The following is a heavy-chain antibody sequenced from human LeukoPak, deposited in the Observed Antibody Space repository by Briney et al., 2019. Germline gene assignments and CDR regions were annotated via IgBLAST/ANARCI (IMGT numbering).Heavy chain of an antibody. CDR1: GYSISSGYY. Sequence: SETLSPTCAVSGYSISSGYYWGWIRQPPGKGLEWIGSICHSGSTYYNPSLKSRVTISVDTSKNQFSLKLSSVTAADTAVYYCARQDYDILTGYYGYYFDYWGQGTLVTVSS. J-gene: IGHJ4*02. CDR2: ICHSGST. D-gene: IGHD3-9*01. CDR3: ARQDYDILTGYYGYYFDY. V-gene: IGHV4-38-2*01.